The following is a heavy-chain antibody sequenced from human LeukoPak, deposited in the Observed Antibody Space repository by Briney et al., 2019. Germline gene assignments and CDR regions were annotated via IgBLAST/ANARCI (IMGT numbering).Heavy chain of an antibody. CDR1: GGSISSGSYY. D-gene: IGHD2-2*01. Sequence: SQTLSLTCTVSGGSISSGSYYWSWIRQPAGKGLEWIGRIYTSGSTNYNPSLKSRVTISVDTSKNQFSLKLSSVTAADTAVYYCARGDIVVVPAARSYYYYGMDVWGQGTTVTVSS. J-gene: IGHJ6*02. V-gene: IGHV4-61*02. CDR3: ARGDIVVVPAARSYYYYGMDV. CDR2: IYTSGST.